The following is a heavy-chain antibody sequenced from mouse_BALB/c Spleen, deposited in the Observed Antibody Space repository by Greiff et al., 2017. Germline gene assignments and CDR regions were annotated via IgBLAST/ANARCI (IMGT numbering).Heavy chain of an antibody. Sequence: QVQLKESGPGLVAPSQSLSITCTVSGFSLTSYGVHWVRQPPGKGLEWLGVIWAGGSTNYNSALMSRLSISKDNSKSQVFLKMNSLQTDDTARYYCARALYYGSSYWYFDVWGAGTTVTVSS. CDR3: ARALYYGSSYWYFDV. CDR2: IWAGGST. V-gene: IGHV2-9*02. CDR1: GFSLTSYG. J-gene: IGHJ1*01. D-gene: IGHD1-1*01.